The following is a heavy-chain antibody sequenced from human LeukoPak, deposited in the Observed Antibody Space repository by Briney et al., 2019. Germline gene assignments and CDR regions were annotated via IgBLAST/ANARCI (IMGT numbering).Heavy chain of an antibody. CDR1: GGSFSGYY. D-gene: IGHD6-6*01. Sequence: SSETLSLTCAVYGGSFSGYYWSWIRQPPGKGLEWIGEINHSGSTNYNPSLKSRVTISVDTSKNQFSLKLSSVTAADTAVYYCARHIEYSSSTSIQWGQGTLVTVSS. V-gene: IGHV4-34*01. J-gene: IGHJ4*02. CDR2: INHSGST. CDR3: ARHIEYSSSTSIQ.